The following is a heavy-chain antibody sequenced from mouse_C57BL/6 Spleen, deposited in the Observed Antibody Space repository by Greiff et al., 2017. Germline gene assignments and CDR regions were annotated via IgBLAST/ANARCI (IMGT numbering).Heavy chain of an antibody. V-gene: IGHV1-18*01. CDR1: GYTFTDYN. CDR2: INPNNGGT. CDR3: AILGLRRLYDMDY. D-gene: IGHD2-4*01. Sequence: EVQLQQSGPELVKPGASVKIPCKASGYTFTDYNMDWVKQSHGKSLEWIGDINPNNGGTIYNQKFKGKGTLTVDKSSSTAYMELRSLTSEDSAVNYVAILGLRRLYDMDYWGQGTSVTVSS. J-gene: IGHJ4*01.